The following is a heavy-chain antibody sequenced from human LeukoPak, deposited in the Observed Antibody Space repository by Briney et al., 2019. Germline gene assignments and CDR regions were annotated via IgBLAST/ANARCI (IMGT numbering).Heavy chain of an antibody. V-gene: IGHV3-21*04. CDR1: GFTFSSYS. J-gene: IGHJ6*04. CDR3: AKLEWTYTVQGPTDV. Sequence: PGGSLRLSCAASGFTFSSYSMNWVRQAPGKGLEWVSSISSSSSYIYHADSVKGRFTISRDNSKNTLYLQMNSLRAEDTAVYYCAKLEWTYTVQGPTDVWGKGTTVTVSS. CDR2: ISSSSSYI. D-gene: IGHD1-1*01.